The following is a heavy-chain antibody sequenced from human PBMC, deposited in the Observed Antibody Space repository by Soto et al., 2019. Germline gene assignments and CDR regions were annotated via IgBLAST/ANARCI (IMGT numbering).Heavy chain of an antibody. Sequence: EVQLVESGGGLVQPGGSLRLSCAASGFTFSSYSMNWVRQAPGKGLEWVSYISSSSSTIYYADSVKGRFTISRDNAKNSLYLRMNSLRAEDTAVYYCARAGGLSSNYVFCFAPWGQGTLVTVSS. CDR1: GFTFSSYS. CDR3: ARAGGLSSNYVFCFAP. CDR2: ISSSSSTI. J-gene: IGHJ5*02. V-gene: IGHV3-48*01. D-gene: IGHD4-4*01.